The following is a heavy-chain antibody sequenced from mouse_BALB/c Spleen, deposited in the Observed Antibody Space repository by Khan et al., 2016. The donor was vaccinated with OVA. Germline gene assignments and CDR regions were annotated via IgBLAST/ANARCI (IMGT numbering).Heavy chain of an antibody. J-gene: IGHJ4*01. V-gene: IGHV2-6-1*01. D-gene: IGHD3-3*01. CDR3: ASCPSYHYNNMDY. Sequence: QVQLKVSGPGLVAPSQTLSITCTISGFSLTNYGVHWVRQPPGKGLEWLVVIWSDGSTTYNSALITRLIISNDNSTSHLFLKMLSLQTDDTAVYFCASCPSYHYNNMDYWGQGTSVTVSS. CDR2: IWSDGST. CDR1: GFSLTNYG.